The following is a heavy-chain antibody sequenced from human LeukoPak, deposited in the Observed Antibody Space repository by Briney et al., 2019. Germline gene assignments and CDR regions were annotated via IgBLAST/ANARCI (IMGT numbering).Heavy chain of an antibody. CDR1: GGFVSSTNW. D-gene: IGHD5-18*01. V-gene: IGHV4-4*02. Sequence: PSETLSLICGVPGGFVSSTNWWTWVRQPPGKGLEWIGEVHLDGRTNYNPSLESRLTMSVDLSENHISLKLTSVTAADTAVYYCARQDTAMVSLYWGQGTLVTVSS. CDR2: VHLDGRT. CDR3: ARQDTAMVSLY. J-gene: IGHJ4*02.